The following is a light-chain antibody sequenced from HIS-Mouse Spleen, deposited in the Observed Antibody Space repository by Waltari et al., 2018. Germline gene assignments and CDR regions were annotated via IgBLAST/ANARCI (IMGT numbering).Light chain of an antibody. Sequence: SYVLTQPPSVSVAPGKPARITCGGNNIGSKRVPWYQPKPGQAPGLVVYDDSDRPSGIPERFSGSNSGNTATLTISRVEAGDEADYYCQVWDSSSDHVVFGGGTKLTVL. V-gene: IGLV3-21*03. CDR1: NIGSKR. CDR3: QVWDSSSDHVV. CDR2: DDS. J-gene: IGLJ2*01.